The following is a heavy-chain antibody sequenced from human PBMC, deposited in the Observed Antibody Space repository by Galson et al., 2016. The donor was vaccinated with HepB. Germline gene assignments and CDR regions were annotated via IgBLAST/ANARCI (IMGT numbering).Heavy chain of an antibody. CDR3: AKDGSQTAGYMDV. CDR2: ISGSGGYT. CDR1: GFTFTTYG. J-gene: IGHJ6*03. D-gene: IGHD3-10*01. Sequence: SLRLSCAASGFTFTTYGMSWVRQAPGKGLEWVAFISGSGGYTNYADSVKGRFTIPRDNSKTTVYLLMNSLRDEDTALHYCAKDGSQTAGYMDVWGTGTTVSVSS. V-gene: IGHV3-23*01.